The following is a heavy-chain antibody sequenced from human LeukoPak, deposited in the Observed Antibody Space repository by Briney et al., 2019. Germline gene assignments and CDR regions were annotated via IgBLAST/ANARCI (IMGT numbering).Heavy chain of an antibody. CDR2: IYSGGST. Sequence: GGSLRLSCAASGFTVSNNYMSWVRQAPGKGLEWVSTIYSGGSTYYADSVKGRFTISRDNSKNTLYLQMNSLRAEDTAVYYCARGPASGAGSWPVFDYWGQGTLVTVSS. D-gene: IGHD6-13*01. V-gene: IGHV3-53*01. CDR1: GFTVSNNY. J-gene: IGHJ4*02. CDR3: ARGPASGAGSWPVFDY.